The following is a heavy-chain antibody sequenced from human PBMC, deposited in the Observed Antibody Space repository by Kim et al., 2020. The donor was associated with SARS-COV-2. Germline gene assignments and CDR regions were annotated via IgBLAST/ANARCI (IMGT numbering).Heavy chain of an antibody. V-gene: IGHV4-34*01. CDR3: ARARAGVVPAPILGIGSHYDYFIMDV. Sequence: SETLSLTCGVYGGSFSYYYWSWIRQPPGKGLEWIGEINHSGSINCNPSLKSRVTISVDTSKNQFSLKLSSVTAADTAFYYCARARAGVVPAPILGIGSHYDYFIMDVWGQGTTVTVSS. CDR2: INHSGSI. D-gene: IGHD2-2*02. CDR1: GGSFSYYY. J-gene: IGHJ6*02.